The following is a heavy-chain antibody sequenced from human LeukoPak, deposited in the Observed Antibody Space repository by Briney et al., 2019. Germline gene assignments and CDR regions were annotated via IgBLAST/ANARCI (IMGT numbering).Heavy chain of an antibody. V-gene: IGHV1-18*01. CDR1: GYTFTSYG. D-gene: IGHD3-22*01. Sequence: GASVKVSCKASGYTFTSYGISWVRQAPGQGLEWMGWISAYNGNINYAQKLQGRVTMTTDTSTSTAYMELRSLRSDDTAVYYCARAYYYDSSGYYYGESFDYWGQGTLVTVSS. J-gene: IGHJ4*02. CDR3: ARAYYYDSSGYYYGESFDY. CDR2: ISAYNGNI.